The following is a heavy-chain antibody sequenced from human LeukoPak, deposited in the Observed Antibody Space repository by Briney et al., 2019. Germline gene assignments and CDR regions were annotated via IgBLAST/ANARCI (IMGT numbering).Heavy chain of an antibody. CDR2: INPNSGGT. J-gene: IGHJ5*02. V-gene: IGHV1-2*02. D-gene: IGHD2-2*01. CDR1: GYTFTGYY. CDR3: ARDRYCSSTSCFIGRFDP. Sequence: ASVKVSCKASGYTFTGYYMHWVRQPPGQGLEWMGWINPNSGGTNYAQKFQGRVTMTRDTSISTAYLELSGLRSDDTAMYYCARDRYCSSTSCFIGRFDPWGQGTLVTVPS.